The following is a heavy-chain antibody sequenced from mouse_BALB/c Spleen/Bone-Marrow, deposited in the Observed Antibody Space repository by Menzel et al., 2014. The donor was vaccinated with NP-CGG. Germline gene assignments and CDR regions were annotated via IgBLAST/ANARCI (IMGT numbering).Heavy chain of an antibody. CDR2: ISSGGSYT. Sequence: EVKLVESGGGLVKPGGSLKLSCAASGFTFSSFAMSWVRQTPEKRLEWVATISSGGSYTYYPDSVKGRFTISRDNAKNTLYPQMSSLRSEDTAMYYCARHSGSTSYYYTMDYWGQGTSVTVSS. J-gene: IGHJ4*01. CDR1: GFTFSSFA. D-gene: IGHD1-1*01. V-gene: IGHV5-9-3*01. CDR3: ARHSGSTSYYYTMDY.